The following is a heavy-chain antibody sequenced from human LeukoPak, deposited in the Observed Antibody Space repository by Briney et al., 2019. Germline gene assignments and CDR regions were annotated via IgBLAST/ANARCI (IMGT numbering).Heavy chain of an antibody. J-gene: IGHJ4*02. CDR2: IYHSGST. CDR3: ARESWAYYFDY. Sequence: SETLSLTCSVSGYSISSGYYWGWIRQPPGKGLECIGSIYHSGSTYYNPSLKSRVTISVDTSKNQFSLKLSSVTAADTAVYYCARESWAYYFDYWGQGTLVTASS. V-gene: IGHV4-38-2*02. CDR1: GYSISSGYY. D-gene: IGHD1-26*01.